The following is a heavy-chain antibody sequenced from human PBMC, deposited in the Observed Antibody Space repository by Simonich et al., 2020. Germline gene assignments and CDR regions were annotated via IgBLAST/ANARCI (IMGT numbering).Heavy chain of an antibody. D-gene: IGHD2-21*01. J-gene: IGHJ3*02. CDR3: ARNGLVGILKAFDI. V-gene: IGHV1-2*02. CDR1: GYTFTGYY. CDR2: LNPNSGGT. Sequence: QVQLVQSGAEGKKPGASVKVSCKASGYTFTGYYMPWVRQAPGQGLEWMGWLNPNSGGTNHAQKFQGRVTMTRDTSISTAYMELSRLRSDDTAVYYCARNGLVGILKAFDIWGQGTMVTVSS.